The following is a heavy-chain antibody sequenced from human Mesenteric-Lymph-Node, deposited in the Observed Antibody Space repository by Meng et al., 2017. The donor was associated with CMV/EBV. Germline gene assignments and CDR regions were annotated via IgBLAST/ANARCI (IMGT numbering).Heavy chain of an antibody. D-gene: IGHD3-10*01. J-gene: IGHJ4*02. CDR2: IRSKAYGGTT. Sequence: GESLKISCTASGFTFGDYAMSWVRQAPGKGLEWVGFIRSKAYGGTTEYAASVKGRFTISRDNAKNSLYLQMNSLRAEDTAVYYCARLDSFGSGTYLDYWGQGTLVTVSS. CDR3: ARLDSFGSGTYLDY. V-gene: IGHV3-49*04. CDR1: GFTFGDYA.